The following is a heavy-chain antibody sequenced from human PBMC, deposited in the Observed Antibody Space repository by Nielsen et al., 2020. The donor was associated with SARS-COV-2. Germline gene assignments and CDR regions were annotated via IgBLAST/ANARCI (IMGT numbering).Heavy chain of an antibody. D-gene: IGHD3-10*01. CDR3: ASIHYYGSGDPPLDI. J-gene: IGHJ3*02. CDR2: ISYEGRTK. V-gene: IGHV3-30*04. CDR1: GFTFSNYA. Sequence: GESLKISCAASGFTFSNYALHWVRQAPGKGPEWVAIISYEGRTKYNADSVKGRFIISRHNSQNTLYLQMNSLRVEGTAVYYCASIHYYGSGDPPLDIWGQWTMVTVSS.